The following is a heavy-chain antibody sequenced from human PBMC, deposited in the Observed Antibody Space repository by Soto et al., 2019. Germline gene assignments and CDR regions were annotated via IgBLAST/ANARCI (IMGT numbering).Heavy chain of an antibody. CDR3: ARGGEDKWLAFDF. V-gene: IGHV4-4*02. J-gene: IGHJ4*02. CDR2: IYHSGST. D-gene: IGHD6-19*01. CDR1: SGSLNSTNW. Sequence: SETLSLTCAVSSGSLNSTNWWSCVRQPPGKGLEWIGEIYHSGSTNYNPSLKSRVTISVAESANHFSLTLTSVTAADTAVYYCARGGEDKWLAFDFWGQGTLVTVSS.